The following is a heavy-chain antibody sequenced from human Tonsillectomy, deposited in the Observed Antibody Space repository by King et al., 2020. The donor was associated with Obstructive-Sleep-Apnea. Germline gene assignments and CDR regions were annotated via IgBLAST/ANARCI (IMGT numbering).Heavy chain of an antibody. J-gene: IGHJ4*02. CDR1: GVSISSYY. Sequence: VQLQESGPGLVKPSETLSLTCTVSGVSISSYYWSCIRQPPGQGLEWVWYYYYSGSTTYNPSLHSRVTISVDTSENQFSLKLSSVTAADTAVYYCARSPFTFGGVIVKGYFDYWGQGTLVTVSS. V-gene: IGHV4-59*01. CDR2: YYYSGST. CDR3: ARSPFTFGGVIVKGYFDY. D-gene: IGHD3-16*02.